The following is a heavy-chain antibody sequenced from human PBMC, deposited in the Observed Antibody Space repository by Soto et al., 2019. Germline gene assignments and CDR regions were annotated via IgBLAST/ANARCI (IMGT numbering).Heavy chain of an antibody. CDR2: ISSSSSYI. CDR1: GFTFSSYS. V-gene: IGHV3-21*01. J-gene: IGHJ4*02. CDR3: ARMDTAMDPMNHYDY. D-gene: IGHD5-18*01. Sequence: GGSLRLSCAASGFTFSSYSMNWVRQAPGKGLEWVSSISSSSSYIYYADSVKGRFTISRDNAKNSLYLQMNSLRAEDTAVYYCARMDTAMDPMNHYDYWGQGTPVTVSS.